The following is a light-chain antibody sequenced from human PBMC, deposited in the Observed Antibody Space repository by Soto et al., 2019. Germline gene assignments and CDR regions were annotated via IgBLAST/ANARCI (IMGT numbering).Light chain of an antibody. CDR2: GAS. CDR3: QHYGSTPPWT. CDR1: QSFSSNY. Sequence: EIVLTQSPGTLSLSPGERATLSCRASQSFSSNYLAWYQQKPGQGPRLLIFGASSRATGIPDRFSGSGSGIDFTLTISRLEPEDFAVYYCQHYGSTPPWTFGQGTKVEIK. J-gene: IGKJ1*01. V-gene: IGKV3-20*01.